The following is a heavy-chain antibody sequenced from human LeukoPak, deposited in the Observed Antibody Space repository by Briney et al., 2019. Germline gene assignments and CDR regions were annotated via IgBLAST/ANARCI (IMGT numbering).Heavy chain of an antibody. CDR3: ASGIVEADAFDI. J-gene: IGHJ3*02. CDR2: INQDESEA. V-gene: IGHV3-7*01. CDR1: GFIFSRDW. Sequence: PGGSLRLSCAASGFIFSRDWKSWVRQAPGRGLEWVANINQDESEAFSVDSVKGRFTIFRDNAKNSLYLQMNSLRAEDTAVYYCASGIVEADAFDIWGQGTMVTVSS. D-gene: IGHD1-26*01.